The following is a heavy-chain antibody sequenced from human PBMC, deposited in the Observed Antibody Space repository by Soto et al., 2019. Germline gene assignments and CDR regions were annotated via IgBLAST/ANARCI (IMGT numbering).Heavy chain of an antibody. CDR2: INAGNGNT. Sequence: ASVKVSCKASGYTFTSYAMHWVRQAPGQRLEWMGWINAGNGNTKYSQKFQGRVTITRDTSASTAYMELSSLRSEDTAVYYCARVSWRLWSGPGYYMDVWGKGTTVTVSS. CDR1: GYTFTSYA. CDR3: ARVSWRLWSGPGYYMDV. D-gene: IGHD3-3*01. J-gene: IGHJ6*03. V-gene: IGHV1-3*01.